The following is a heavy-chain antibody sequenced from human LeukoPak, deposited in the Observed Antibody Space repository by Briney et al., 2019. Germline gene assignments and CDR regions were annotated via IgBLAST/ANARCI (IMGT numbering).Heavy chain of an antibody. CDR3: ARETFDS. CDR2: MNPNSGNT. CDR1: GYTFTSYG. Sequence: GASVKVSCKASGYTFTSYGISWVRQAPGQGLEWMGYMNPNSGNTGYAQKFQGRVTISTNTSIRTAYMDLSSLSSEDTAIYYCARETFDSWGQGTLVTVSS. J-gene: IGHJ4*02. V-gene: IGHV1-8*03.